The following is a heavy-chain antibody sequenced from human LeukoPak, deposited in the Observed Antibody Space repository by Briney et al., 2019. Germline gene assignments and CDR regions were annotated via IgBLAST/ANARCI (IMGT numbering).Heavy chain of an antibody. CDR1: GFTFSRYG. CDR2: ISHDGTNK. D-gene: IGHD4-17*01. V-gene: IGHV3-30*18. CDR3: AKAHLSDYGDYVRFHYNGMDV. Sequence: PGGSLRLSCAASGFTFSRYGMHWVRQAPGKGLEWVSVISHDGTNKYHADSVKGRFTISRDNSKNTLYLQMSSLRAEDTAVYYCAKAHLSDYGDYVRFHYNGMDVWGQGTTVSVSS. J-gene: IGHJ6*02.